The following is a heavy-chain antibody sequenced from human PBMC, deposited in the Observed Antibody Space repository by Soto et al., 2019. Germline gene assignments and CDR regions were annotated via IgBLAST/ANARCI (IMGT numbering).Heavy chain of an antibody. V-gene: IGHV3-33*03. Sequence: PGGSLRLSCAASGFIFRIYGMHWVRQAPGKGLEWVAVLWYDGSNTYYADPVKGRFTISRDNSKTTLFLQMNSPRAEDTAVYYCASSAAWGRGTLVTVSS. D-gene: IGHD6-19*01. CDR3: ASSAA. CDR1: GFIFRIYG. J-gene: IGHJ5*02. CDR2: LWYDGSNT.